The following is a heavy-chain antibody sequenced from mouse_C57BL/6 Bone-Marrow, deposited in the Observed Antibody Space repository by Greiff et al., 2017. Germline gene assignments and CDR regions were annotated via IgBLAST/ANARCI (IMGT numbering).Heavy chain of an antibody. CDR3: AISPVAHWYFDV. D-gene: IGHD1-1*01. CDR2: FHPYNDDT. CDR1: GYTFTTYP. V-gene: IGHV1-47*01. J-gene: IGHJ1*03. Sequence: VQLQQSGAELVKPGASVKMSCKASGYTFTTYPLEWMKQNHGKSLEWIGNFHPYNDDTKYNEKFKGTATLTVEKSSSTVYFELSRLTSDDSAVYYGAISPVAHWYFDVWGTGTTVTVAS.